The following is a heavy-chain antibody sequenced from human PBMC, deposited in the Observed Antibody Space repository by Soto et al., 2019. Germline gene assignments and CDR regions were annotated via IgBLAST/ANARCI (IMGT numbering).Heavy chain of an antibody. CDR3: ARGAPGYSSSWYLDY. CDR2: TYYRSKWSN. J-gene: IGHJ4*02. Sequence: QTLSLTCAISGDSASSNSAAWNWIRQSPSRGLEWLGRTYYRSKWSNDYAESVKSRITINPDTSKNQFSLQLNSVTPEDTAVYYCARGAPGYSSSWYLDYWGQGTLVTVSS. D-gene: IGHD6-13*01. V-gene: IGHV6-1*01. CDR1: GDSASSNSAA.